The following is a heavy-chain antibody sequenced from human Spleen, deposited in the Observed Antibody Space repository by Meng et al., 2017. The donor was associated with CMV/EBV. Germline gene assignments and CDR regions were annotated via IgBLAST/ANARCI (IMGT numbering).Heavy chain of an antibody. CDR3: AREGDGGYFDY. CDR2: IYSSGST. Sequence: SETLSLTCSVSDGSISNYFCSWIRQPPGKGLEWIGYIYSSGSTNYNPSLKSRVTISVDTSKNQFSLKLSSVTTADTAVYYCAREGDGGYFDYWGQGTLVTVSS. CDR1: DGSISNYF. D-gene: IGHD5-24*01. V-gene: IGHV4-59*01. J-gene: IGHJ4*02.